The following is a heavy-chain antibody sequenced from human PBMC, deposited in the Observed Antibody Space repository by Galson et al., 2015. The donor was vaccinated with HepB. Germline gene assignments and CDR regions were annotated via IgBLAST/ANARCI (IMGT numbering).Heavy chain of an antibody. V-gene: IGHV3-48*04. J-gene: IGHJ4*02. CDR1: GFTFSSNR. D-gene: IGHD5-24*01. Sequence: SLGLSCADSGFTFSSNRMNWVRQSPGKGLEWVSYISSSSSTIYYADSVKGRFTISRDNAKNSLYLQMNSLRAEDTAVYYCARQSGRWLQLALDYWGQGTLVTVSS. CDR2: ISSSSSTI. CDR3: ARQSGRWLQLALDY.